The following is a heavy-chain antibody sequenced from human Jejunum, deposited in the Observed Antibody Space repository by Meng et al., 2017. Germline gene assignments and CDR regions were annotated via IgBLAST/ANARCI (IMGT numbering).Heavy chain of an antibody. CDR2: MNPNSGKT. CDR3: ARGFDF. J-gene: IGHJ4*02. Sequence: QGQLVEFGAEVKKPGASGRVSCKTSGYTFTNFEINWVRQATGQGLEWMGWMNPNSGKTVYAQKFQDRFIITRDTSISTAYMQLNSLRSEDTAVYYCARGFDFWGQGTLVTVSS. V-gene: IGHV1-8*03. CDR1: GYTFTNFE.